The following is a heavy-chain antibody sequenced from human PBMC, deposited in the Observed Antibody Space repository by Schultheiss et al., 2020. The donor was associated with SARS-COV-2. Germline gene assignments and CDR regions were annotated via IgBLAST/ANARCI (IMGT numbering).Heavy chain of an antibody. D-gene: IGHD5-24*01. V-gene: IGHV4-34*01. J-gene: IGHJ4*02. CDR3: ATIRDPRYFDY. Sequence: SETLSLTCAVYGGSFRGYYWSWIRQPPGKGLEWIGEINHSGSTNYNPSLKSRVTISVDTSKNQFSLKLSSVTAADTAVYYCATIRDPRYFDYWGQGTLVTVSS. CDR1: GGSFRGYY. CDR2: INHSGST.